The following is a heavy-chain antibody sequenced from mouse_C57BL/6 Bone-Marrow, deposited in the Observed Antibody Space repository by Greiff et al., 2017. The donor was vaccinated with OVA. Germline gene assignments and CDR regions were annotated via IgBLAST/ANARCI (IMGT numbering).Heavy chain of an antibody. V-gene: IGHV1-55*01. CDR1: GYTFTSYW. Sequence: QVQLQQPGAELVKPGASVKMSCKASGYTFTSYWITWVKQRPGQGLEWIGDIYPGSGSTNYNEKFKSKATLTVDTSSSTAYMQRSSLTSEDSAVYYCARRDYDYDLSMDYWGQGTSVTGSS. J-gene: IGHJ4*01. CDR3: ARRDYDYDLSMDY. D-gene: IGHD2-4*01. CDR2: IYPGSGST.